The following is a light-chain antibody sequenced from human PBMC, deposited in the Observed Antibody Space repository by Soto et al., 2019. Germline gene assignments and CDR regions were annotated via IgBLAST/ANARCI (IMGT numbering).Light chain of an antibody. J-gene: IGKJ1*01. V-gene: IGKV3D-20*02. Sequence: EIVLTQSPGTLSLSPGERATLSCRASQSVSSSSLAWYQQKPGQAPRLLIYGASSRATGIPDRFSGSGSGTDFTLTISSLEPEDFAIYYCQQRSNWPRTFGQGTEVDIK. CDR1: QSVSSSS. CDR3: QQRSNWPRT. CDR2: GAS.